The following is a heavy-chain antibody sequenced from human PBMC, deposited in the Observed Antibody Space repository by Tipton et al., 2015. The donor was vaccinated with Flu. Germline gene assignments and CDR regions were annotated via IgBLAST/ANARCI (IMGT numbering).Heavy chain of an antibody. CDR2: ISSSSSYI. V-gene: IGHV3-21*01. CDR1: GFTFSSYS. J-gene: IGHJ2*01. D-gene: IGHD2/OR15-2a*01. Sequence: SLRLSCAASGFTFSSYSMNWVRQAPGKGLEWVSSISSSSSYIYYADSVKGRFTISRDNAKNSLYLQMNSLRAEDTAVYYCARTPYFLRGYFDLWGRGTLVTVSS. CDR3: ARTPYFLRGYFDL.